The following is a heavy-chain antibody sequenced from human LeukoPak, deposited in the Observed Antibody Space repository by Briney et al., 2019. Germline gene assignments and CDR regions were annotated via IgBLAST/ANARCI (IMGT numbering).Heavy chain of an antibody. CDR1: GFTFSSYG. CDR3: ATTFANDAFDI. V-gene: IGHV3-33*01. D-gene: IGHD2-21*01. Sequence: PERSLRLSCAASGFTFSSYGMHWVRQAPGKGLEWVAVIWYDGSNKYYADSVKGRFTISRDNSKNTLYLQMNSLRAEDTAVYYCATTFANDAFDIWGQGTMVTVSS. CDR2: IWYDGSNK. J-gene: IGHJ3*02.